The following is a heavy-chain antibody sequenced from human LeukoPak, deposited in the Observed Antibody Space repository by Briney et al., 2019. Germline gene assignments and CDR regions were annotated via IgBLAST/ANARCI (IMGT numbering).Heavy chain of an antibody. J-gene: IGHJ4*02. CDR1: GFTFSAYV. D-gene: IGHD2-15*01. CDR3: ARDRCSGGSCYWRVFDY. CDR2: ISGDGVTT. Sequence: PGGSLRLSCAASGFTFSAYVMYWVRQAPGKGLEYVSSISGDGVTTYYANSVQGRFTISRDNSKNTLYLQMGCLRLEDMAVYYCARDRCSGGSCYWRVFDYWGQGTLVTVSS. V-gene: IGHV3-64*01.